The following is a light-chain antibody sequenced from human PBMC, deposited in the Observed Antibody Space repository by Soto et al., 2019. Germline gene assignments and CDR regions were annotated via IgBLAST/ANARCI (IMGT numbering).Light chain of an antibody. V-gene: IGKV1-39*01. CDR1: QNIDIY. Sequence: DIKMTQSPSSLPASVGDRVTITCRARQNIDIYLNWYQQKPGKAPKLLISPESSLQSGVPSRFSGSGSATDFTLTISSLQPEDFATYYCQQSYSTPYTFGQGTKLEIK. CDR2: PES. CDR3: QQSYSTPYT. J-gene: IGKJ2*01.